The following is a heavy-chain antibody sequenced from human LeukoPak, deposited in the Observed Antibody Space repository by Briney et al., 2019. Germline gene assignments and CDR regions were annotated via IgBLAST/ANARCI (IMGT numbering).Heavy chain of an antibody. CDR2: ISSSSSYI. CDR3: ARVAIVGATAPADY. J-gene: IGHJ4*02. D-gene: IGHD1-26*01. V-gene: IGHV3-21*01. Sequence: GGSLRLSCAASGFTFSSYSMNWVRQAPGKGLEWVSSISSSSSYIYYADSVKGRFTISRDNAKNSLYLQMNSLRAEDTAVYYCARVAIVGATAPADYWGQGTLVTVSS. CDR1: GFTFSSYS.